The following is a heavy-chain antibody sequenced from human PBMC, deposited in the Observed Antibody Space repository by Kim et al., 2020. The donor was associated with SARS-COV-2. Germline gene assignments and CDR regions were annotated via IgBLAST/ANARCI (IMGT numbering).Heavy chain of an antibody. J-gene: IGHJ4*02. CDR2: VYYTGTT. V-gene: IGHV4-59*13. Sequence: SETLSLTCSVSGGSLSPFYWSWLRQSPSKGLEFVGYVYYTGTTYYNPSLGSRVTMSVDTSKNQFSLVLKSVTAADTAVYYCARTYCSGLCSLDYWGRGTLVTVSS. D-gene: IGHD2-15*01. CDR3: ARTYCSGLCSLDY. CDR1: GGSLSPFY.